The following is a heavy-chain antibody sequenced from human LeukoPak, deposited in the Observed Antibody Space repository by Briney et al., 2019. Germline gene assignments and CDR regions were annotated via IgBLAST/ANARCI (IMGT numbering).Heavy chain of an antibody. CDR1: GFTLSSYW. V-gene: IGHV3-74*01. J-gene: IGHJ4*02. Sequence: GGSLRLSCAASGFTLSSYWMHWVRQVPGKGLVWVSRINNDGTSTVYADSVEGRFTISRDNAKNTLYLQMNSLRADDTAVYYCTRGLRGPDYWGQGTLVTVSS. CDR3: TRGLRGPDY. CDR2: INNDGTST.